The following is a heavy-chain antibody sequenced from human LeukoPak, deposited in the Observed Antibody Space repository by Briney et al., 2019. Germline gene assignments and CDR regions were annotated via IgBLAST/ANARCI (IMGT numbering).Heavy chain of an antibody. D-gene: IGHD5-12*01. CDR1: GFTFSSYA. CDR2: ISYDGSNK. J-gene: IGHJ3*02. CDR3: ASNIVATLGI. V-gene: IGHV3-30-3*01. Sequence: GGSLRLSCAAYGFTFSSYAMSLVRQAPGKGLEWVAVISYDGSNKYYADSVKGRFTISRDNSKNTLYLQMNSLRAEDTAVYYCASNIVATLGIWGQGTMVTVSS.